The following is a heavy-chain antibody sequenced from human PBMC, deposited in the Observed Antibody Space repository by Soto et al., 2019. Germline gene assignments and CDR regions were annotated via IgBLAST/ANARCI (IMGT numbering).Heavy chain of an antibody. CDR2: VYYSWTT. CDR1: GGSTNIGSHS. J-gene: IGHJ5*02. V-gene: IGHV4-30-2*06. Sequence: SETLSLTCSVSGGSTNIGSHSWNWIRQSAGKGLEWIGFVYYSWTTYYNPALNSRVTISVDRAKSQFSLQLRSMTAADTAVYFCARGLFGYDDVIYPSPDNWFDPWSQGTLVTVSS. D-gene: IGHD3-22*01. CDR3: ARGLFGYDDVIYPSPDNWFDP.